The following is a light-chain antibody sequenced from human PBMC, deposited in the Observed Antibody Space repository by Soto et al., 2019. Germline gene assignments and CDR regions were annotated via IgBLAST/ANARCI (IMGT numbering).Light chain of an antibody. CDR1: SSDVGAYNY. V-gene: IGLV2-8*01. CDR3: TSYAGSNIWV. CDR2: VVT. J-gene: IGLJ3*02. Sequence: QSALTQPPSASGSPGQSVTISCTGTSSDVGAYNYVSWYQQYPGKAPKLMIYVVTKRPSGVPDRFSGSKSGKTASLTGSGLQPEDEADYYCTSYAGSNIWVFGGGTKLTVL.